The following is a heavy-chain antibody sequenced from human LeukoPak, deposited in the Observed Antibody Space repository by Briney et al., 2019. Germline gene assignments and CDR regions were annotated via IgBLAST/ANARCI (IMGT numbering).Heavy chain of an antibody. D-gene: IGHD3-10*01. Sequence: PGGSLRLSCAASGFTFSSYSMNWVRQAPGKGLEWVSYISSSSSTIYYADSVKGRFTISRDNAKNSLYLQMNSLRAEDTAVYYCAKGGYYGSGSYYSPDYWGQGTLVTVSS. J-gene: IGHJ4*02. CDR3: AKGGYYGSGSYYSPDY. CDR1: GFTFSSYS. V-gene: IGHV3-48*01. CDR2: ISSSSSTI.